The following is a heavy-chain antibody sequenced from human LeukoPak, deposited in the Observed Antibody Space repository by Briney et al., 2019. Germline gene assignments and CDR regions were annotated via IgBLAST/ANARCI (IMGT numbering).Heavy chain of an antibody. J-gene: IGHJ3*02. V-gene: IGHV1-2*02. D-gene: IGHD6-13*01. CDR2: INPNSGGT. Sequence: GASVKVSCNASGYTFTGYYMHWVRQAPGQGLEWMGWINPNSGGTNYAQKFQGRVTMTRDTSISTAYMELSRLRSDDTAVYYCAKSEAAASYHDAFDIWGQGTMVTVSP. CDR1: GYTFTGYY. CDR3: AKSEAAASYHDAFDI.